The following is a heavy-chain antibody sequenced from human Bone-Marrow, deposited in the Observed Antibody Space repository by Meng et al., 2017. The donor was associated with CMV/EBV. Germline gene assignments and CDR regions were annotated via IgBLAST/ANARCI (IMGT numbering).Heavy chain of an antibody. Sequence: SLKLYCKASGYTFTGYYMQWVRQAPGQGLEWMGWINPNSGGTNYAQKFQGRVTMTRDTSISTAYMELNRLRSGDTAVYYCARIATFLVGATGYCGQGTLVTVSS. J-gene: IGHJ4*02. D-gene: IGHD1-26*01. V-gene: IGHV1-2*02. CDR3: ARIATFLVGATGY. CDR1: GYTFTGYY. CDR2: INPNSGGT.